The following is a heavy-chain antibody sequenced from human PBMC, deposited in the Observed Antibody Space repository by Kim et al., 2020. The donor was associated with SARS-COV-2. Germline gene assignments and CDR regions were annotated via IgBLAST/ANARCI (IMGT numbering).Heavy chain of an antibody. CDR1: EYSSTNHW. V-gene: IGHV5-51*01. CDR3: ARAGKSPYRGFDP. D-gene: IGHD3-16*02. J-gene: IGHJ5*02. CDR2: IYPGDSDT. Sequence: GESLKISCKGSEYSSTNHWIGWVRQMPGKGLEWMGIIYPGDSDTRYSPSFQDQVTISADKSISTAYLQWRSLKASDTAMYYCARAGKSPYRGFDPWGQGTLVTVSS.